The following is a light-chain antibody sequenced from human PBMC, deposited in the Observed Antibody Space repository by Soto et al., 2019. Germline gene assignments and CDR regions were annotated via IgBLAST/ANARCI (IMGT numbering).Light chain of an antibody. J-gene: IGKJ2*02. CDR2: DAS. CDR1: QSVSNF. V-gene: IGKV3-11*01. Sequence: EIVLTQSPASLYLSPGERATLSCRASQSVSNFLVWYQQKPGQAPRLLIFDASNRATGIPARFSGSGSGTDFTLTISSLEPEDFAIYYCQQRSDWPRTFGQGTTLEMK. CDR3: QQRSDWPRT.